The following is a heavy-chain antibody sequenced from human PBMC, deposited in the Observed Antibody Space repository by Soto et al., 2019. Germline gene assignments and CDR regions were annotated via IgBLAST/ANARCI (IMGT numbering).Heavy chain of an antibody. CDR3: AREPPRTTCFDI. J-gene: IGHJ3*02. CDR2: IYYSGST. CDR1: GGSISSGGHY. V-gene: IGHV4-31*03. Sequence: QVQLQESGPGLVKPSQTLSLTCTVSGGSISSGGHYWTWIRQYPGKGLEWIGYIYYSGSTYLNPSLKSRVTLSVDTSENQFSLKLDSVTAADTAVYYCAREPPRTTCFDIWGQGTLVTVSS.